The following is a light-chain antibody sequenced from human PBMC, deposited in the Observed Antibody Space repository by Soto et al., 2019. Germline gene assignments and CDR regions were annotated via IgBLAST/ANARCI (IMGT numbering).Light chain of an antibody. CDR3: QSYDSSTPVV. Sequence: NFMLTQPHSVSESPGKTVTISCTRSSGSIASNYVQWYQQRPGSAPTTVIYEDNQRPSGVPDRFSGSIDSSSNSASLTISGLKTEDEADYYCQSYDSSTPVVFGGGTKPPS. J-gene: IGLJ2*01. CDR1: SGSIASNY. V-gene: IGLV6-57*04. CDR2: EDN.